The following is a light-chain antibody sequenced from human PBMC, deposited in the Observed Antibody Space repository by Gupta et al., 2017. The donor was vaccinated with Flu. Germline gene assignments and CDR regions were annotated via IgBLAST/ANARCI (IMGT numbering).Light chain of an antibody. CDR3: GTWDGSLNAGV. CDR1: TSNIGDNF. CDR2: END. V-gene: IGLV1-51*02. J-gene: IGLJ2*01. Sequence: QPVLTQPPSVSAASRQTALISCSGRTSNIGDNFVSWYQQLPGTAPKLLIYENDKRPSGIPDRFSGSKSGTSATLAITGLQTGDGADYYCGTWDGSLNAGVFGGGTKLTVL.